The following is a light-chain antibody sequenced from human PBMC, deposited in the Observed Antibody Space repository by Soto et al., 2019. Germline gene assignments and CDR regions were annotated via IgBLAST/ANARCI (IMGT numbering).Light chain of an antibody. Sequence: DIPMTQSPSTLSASVGDRVTITCRASQSINTWLAWYQQKPGKAPRFLIYQASILESGVPSRFSGSGSGTEFTLTISNLQPDDFATYYCQQYKSYSTFGQGTKLE. CDR1: QSINTW. CDR2: QAS. CDR3: QQYKSYST. J-gene: IGKJ2*01. V-gene: IGKV1-5*03.